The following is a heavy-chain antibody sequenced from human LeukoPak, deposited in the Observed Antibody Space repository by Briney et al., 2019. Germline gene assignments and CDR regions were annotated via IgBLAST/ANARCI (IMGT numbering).Heavy chain of an antibody. CDR3: AREDYYDSSGFDY. Sequence: SETLSLTCAVYGGSFSGYYWSWIRQPPGKGLEWIGEINHSGSTNYDPSLKSRVTISVDTSKNQFSLKLSSVTAADTAVHYCAREDYYDSSGFDYWGQGTLVTVSS. CDR1: GGSFSGYY. V-gene: IGHV4-34*01. J-gene: IGHJ4*02. D-gene: IGHD3-22*01. CDR2: INHSGST.